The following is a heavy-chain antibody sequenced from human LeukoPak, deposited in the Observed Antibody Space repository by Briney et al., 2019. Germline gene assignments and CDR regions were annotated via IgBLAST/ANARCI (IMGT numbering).Heavy chain of an antibody. D-gene: IGHD3-9*01. V-gene: IGHV1-18*01. CDR2: ISAYNGNT. CDR3: ARDVLRYFDWLSPHDGFDI. CDR1: GYTFTSYG. Sequence: ASVKVSCKASGYTFTSYGISWVRQAPGQGLEWMGWISAYNGNTNYAQKLQGRVTMTTDTSTSTAYMELRSLRSDDTAVYYCARDVLRYFDWLSPHDGFDIWGQGTMVTVSS. J-gene: IGHJ3*02.